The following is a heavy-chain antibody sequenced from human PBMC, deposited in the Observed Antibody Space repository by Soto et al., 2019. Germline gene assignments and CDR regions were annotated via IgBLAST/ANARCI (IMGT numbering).Heavy chain of an antibody. CDR2: IYHSGST. V-gene: IGHV4-38-2*02. CDR1: GYSISSGYY. J-gene: IGHJ6*02. D-gene: IGHD3-10*01. CDR3: ARDGVVGFGELFRFYYGMDV. Sequence: SETLSLTCAVSGYSISSGYYWGWIRQPPGKGLEWIGSIYHSGSTYYNPSLKSRVTISVDTSKNQFSLKLSSVTAADTAVYYCARDGVVGFGELFRFYYGMDVWGQGTTVTV.